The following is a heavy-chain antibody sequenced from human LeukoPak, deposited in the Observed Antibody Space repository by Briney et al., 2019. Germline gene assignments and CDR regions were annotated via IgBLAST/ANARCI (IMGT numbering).Heavy chain of an antibody. CDR3: ARAPQGASLFGY. CDR2: IWYDGSNK. V-gene: IGHV3-33*01. J-gene: IGHJ4*02. Sequence: GRSLRLSCAASGFTFSSYGMHWVRQAPGKGLEWVAVIWYDGSNKYYADSVKGRFTISRDNSKNTLYLQMNSLRAEDTAVYYCARAPQGASLFGYWGQGTLSPSPQ. CDR1: GFTFSSYG.